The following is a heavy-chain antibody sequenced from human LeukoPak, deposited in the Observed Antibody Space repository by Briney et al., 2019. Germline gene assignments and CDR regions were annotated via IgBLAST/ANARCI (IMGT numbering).Heavy chain of an antibody. CDR3: ARDHWGSSPHDAFDI. V-gene: IGHV1-69*01. D-gene: IGHD7-27*01. Sequence: SVKVSCKASGGTFSSYAISWVRQAPGQGLEWMGGIIPIFGTANYAQKFQGRVTITADESTSTAYMELSSLRSEDTAVYYCARDHWGSSPHDAFDIWGQGTMVTVSS. CDR2: IIPIFGTA. J-gene: IGHJ3*02. CDR1: GGTFSSYA.